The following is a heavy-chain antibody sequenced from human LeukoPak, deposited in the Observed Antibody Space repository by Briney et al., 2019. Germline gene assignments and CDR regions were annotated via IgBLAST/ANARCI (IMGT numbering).Heavy chain of an antibody. CDR2: ISGSGGST. Sequence: GGSLRLSCAASGISFSNYSMNWVRQAPGKGLEWVSAISGSGGSTYYADSVKGRFTISRDNSKNTLYLQMNSLRAEDTAVYYCAKDREYSSSCPCPWGQGTLVTVSS. J-gene: IGHJ5*02. CDR3: AKDREYSSSCPCP. CDR1: GISFSNYS. V-gene: IGHV3-23*01. D-gene: IGHD6-13*01.